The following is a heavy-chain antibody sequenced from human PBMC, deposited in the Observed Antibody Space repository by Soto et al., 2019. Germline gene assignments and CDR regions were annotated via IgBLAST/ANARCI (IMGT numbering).Heavy chain of an antibody. Sequence: QVQLVQSGAEVKKPGASVKVSCKASGYTFTSYYMHWVRQAPGQGLEWMGIINPSGGSTSYAQKFQGRVTMTRDTSTSSVYMELSSLRSEETAVYYCARDDVTMVRGVNPDYWGQGTLVTVSS. CDR1: GYTFTSYY. CDR2: INPSGGST. CDR3: ARDDVTMVRGVNPDY. V-gene: IGHV1-46*01. D-gene: IGHD3-10*01. J-gene: IGHJ4*02.